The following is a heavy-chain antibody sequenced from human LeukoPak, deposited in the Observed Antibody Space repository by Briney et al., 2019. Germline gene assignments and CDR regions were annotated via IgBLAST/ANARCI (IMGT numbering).Heavy chain of an antibody. CDR1: GGSFSGYY. V-gene: IGHV4-34*01. CDR2: INHSGST. D-gene: IGHD2/OR15-2a*01. CDR3: ARGVTPTTYNWFDP. Sequence: PSETLSLTCAVYGGSFSGYYWSWIRQPPGKGLEWIGEINHSGSTNYNPSLKSRVTISVDTSKNQFSLKLGSVTAADTAVYYCARGVTPTTYNWFDPWGQGTLVTVSS. J-gene: IGHJ5*02.